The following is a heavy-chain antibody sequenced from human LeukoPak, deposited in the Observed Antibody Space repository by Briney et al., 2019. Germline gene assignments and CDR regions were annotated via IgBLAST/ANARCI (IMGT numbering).Heavy chain of an antibody. D-gene: IGHD2-21*02. V-gene: IGHV3-7*03. CDR2: IKQDGSEK. CDR3: ARARVVTKWIDY. J-gene: IGHJ4*02. CDR1: GFTFRSYW. Sequence: GGSLRLSCAASGFTFRSYWMSWVRQAPGKGLEWVANIKQDGSEKYYVDSVKGRFTISRDNAKNSLYLQMNSLRAGDTAVYYCARARVVTKWIDYWGQGTLVTVSS.